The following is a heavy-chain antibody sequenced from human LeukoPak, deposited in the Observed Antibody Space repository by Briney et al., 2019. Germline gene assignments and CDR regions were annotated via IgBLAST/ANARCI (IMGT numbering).Heavy chain of an antibody. CDR3: ARHHFFGYFDY. D-gene: IGHD3-3*01. V-gene: IGHV4-34*01. J-gene: IGHJ4*02. CDR2: INHSGST. CDR1: GRSFSGYY. Sequence: KPSETLSLTCAVYGRSFSGYYWSWVRQPPGKGLEWIGEINHSGSTNYNPSLKTRVTISVDTSKNQFSLKLSSVTAADAAVYYCARHHFFGYFDYWGQGTLVTVSS.